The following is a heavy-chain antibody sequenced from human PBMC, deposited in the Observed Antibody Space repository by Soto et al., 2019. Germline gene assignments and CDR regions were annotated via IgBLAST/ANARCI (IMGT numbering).Heavy chain of an antibody. J-gene: IGHJ6*02. CDR1: GYSFTSYW. CDR3: ATAVTTPNYYYYYYGMDV. CDR2: IYPGDSDT. V-gene: IGHV5-51*01. D-gene: IGHD4-17*01. Sequence: GESLKISCKGSGYSFTSYWIGWVRQMPGKGLEWMGIIYPGDSDTRYSPSFQGQVTISADKSISTAYLQWSSLKASDTAMYYCATAVTTPNYYYYYYGMDVWGQGTTVTVSS.